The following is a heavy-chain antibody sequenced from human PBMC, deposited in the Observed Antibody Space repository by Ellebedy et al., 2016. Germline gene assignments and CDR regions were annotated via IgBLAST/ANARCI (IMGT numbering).Heavy chain of an antibody. CDR2: HHLLGTRT. CDR3: ARDGSEWSRDY. Sequence: GGSLRLSXAAPLLSSWSARLQAGGWSGWRIHHLLGTRTYFADSVKGRFTISRDNAKNSLFLQMKSLRVEDTAVYYCARDGSEWSRDYWGQGTLVTVSS. J-gene: IGHJ4*02. V-gene: IGHV3-30-3*01. CDR1: LL. D-gene: IGHD3-3*01.